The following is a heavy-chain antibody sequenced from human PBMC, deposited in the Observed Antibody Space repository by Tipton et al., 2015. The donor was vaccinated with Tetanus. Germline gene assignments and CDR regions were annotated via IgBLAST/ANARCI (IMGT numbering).Heavy chain of an antibody. CDR2: INADETTT. J-gene: IGHJ4*02. D-gene: IGHD3-16*01. Sequence: SLRLSRAASTLTFSDYWMHWVRQPPGKGLVWVSHINADETTTNYVDSVKGRFSISRDNAKSTLYLQMNSLRVEDTAVYYCARGDLRGLSVWGQRTLVTVSS. CDR1: TLTFSDYW. V-gene: IGHV3-74*01. CDR3: ARGDLRGLSV.